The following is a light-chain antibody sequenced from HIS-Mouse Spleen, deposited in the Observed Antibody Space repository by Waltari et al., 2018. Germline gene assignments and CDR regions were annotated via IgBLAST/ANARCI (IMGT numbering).Light chain of an antibody. CDR1: NIGSKS. V-gene: IGLV3-21*02. J-gene: IGLJ3*02. Sequence: SYVLTQPPSVSVAPGQTARITCGGNNIGSKSVHWYQQKPGQAPVLVVYDDSDRPSGIPDGFSGSNSGNTATLTISRVEAGDEADYYCQVWDSSSDHLWVFGGGTKLTVL. CDR2: DDS. CDR3: QVWDSSSDHLWV.